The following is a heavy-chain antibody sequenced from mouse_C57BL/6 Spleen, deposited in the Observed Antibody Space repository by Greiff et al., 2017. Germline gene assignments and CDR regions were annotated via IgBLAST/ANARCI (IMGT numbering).Heavy chain of an antibody. V-gene: IGHV1-52*01. D-gene: IGHD2-3*01. Sequence: VQLQQPGAELVRPGSSVQLSCKASGYTFTSSWMHWVKQRPIQGLEWIGNIDPSDSETHYNQKFKDKDTLTVDKSSSTAYMQLSILTSEDSAVYYCARSDDGYYTLAYWGQGALVTVSA. J-gene: IGHJ3*01. CDR1: GYTFTSSW. CDR2: IDPSDSET. CDR3: ARSDDGYYTLAY.